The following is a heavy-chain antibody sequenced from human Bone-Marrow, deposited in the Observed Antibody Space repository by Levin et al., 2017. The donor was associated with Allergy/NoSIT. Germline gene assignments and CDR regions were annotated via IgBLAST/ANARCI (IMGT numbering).Heavy chain of an antibody. V-gene: IGHV3-23*01. CDR3: VRGGYCGRTSCEKWPFES. CDR2: LSDGGDRT. Sequence: QAGGSLRLSCAASGFTFSTYAMGWVRRAPGRGLEWIAGLSDGGDRTYYADSVKGRFTISRDNSKNTLYLQLNSLRAEDTAVYFCVRGGYCGRTSCEKWPFESWGQGTMVTVSS. D-gene: IGHD2-21*01. J-gene: IGHJ3*02. CDR1: GFTFSTYA.